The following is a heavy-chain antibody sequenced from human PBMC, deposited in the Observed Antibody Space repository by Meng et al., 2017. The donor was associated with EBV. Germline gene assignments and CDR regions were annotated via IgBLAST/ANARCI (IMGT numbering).Heavy chain of an antibody. CDR3: ASESGRGFTPDY. Sequence: VGFVPSGVEVRNPGSSGKVSCKTAGGTFRRDAISWVRQAPGQGLEWMGGLIPMSDAPHYAQKFQGRVTITADESTSTHYMDLSGLRSEDTAVYYCASESGRGFTPDYWGQGTLVTVSS. CDR2: LIPMSDAP. D-gene: IGHD3-10*01. CDR1: GGTFRRDA. J-gene: IGHJ4*02. V-gene: IGHV1-69*01.